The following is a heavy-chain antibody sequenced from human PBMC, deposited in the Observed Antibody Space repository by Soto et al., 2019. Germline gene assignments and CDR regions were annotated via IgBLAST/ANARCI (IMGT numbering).Heavy chain of an antibody. CDR2: IKQDGSEK. J-gene: IGHJ4*02. CDR1: GFSFSRFW. Sequence: GWSLRLSCAASGFSFSRFWMNWVRHAPGKGLEWVANIKQDGSEKHYVDSVKGRFTISRDNAKNSLYLQMNSLRVDDTAVYFCERAEEPMSTVTTGPGDWGQGSLVTLSS. CDR3: ERAEEPMSTVTTGPGD. V-gene: IGHV3-7*04. D-gene: IGHD4-17*01.